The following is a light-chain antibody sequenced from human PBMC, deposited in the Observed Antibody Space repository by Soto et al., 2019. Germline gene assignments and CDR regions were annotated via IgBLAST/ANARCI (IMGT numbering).Light chain of an antibody. CDR1: SSDVGGAYNY. CDR3: AAWDDSLNGPNYV. V-gene: IGLV2-14*01. J-gene: IGLJ1*01. Sequence: QSVLTQPASVSGSPGQSITISCTGTSSDVGGAYNYVSWYQQHPGKAPKLMIYEVIHRPSGVSNRFSGSKSGNTASLNISGLQAEDEADYYCAAWDDSLNGPNYVFGTGTKVTVL. CDR2: EVI.